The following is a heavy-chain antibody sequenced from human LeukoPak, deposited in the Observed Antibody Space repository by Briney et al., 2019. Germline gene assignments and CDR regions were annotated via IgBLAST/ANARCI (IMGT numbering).Heavy chain of an antibody. Sequence: GGSLRLSCTASGFTFGDYAMSWFRQAPGKGLEWVGFIRSKAYGGTTEYAASVKGRFTISRDDSKSIAYLQMNSLKTEDTAVYYCTRDRHFIVVVPAAKGPADAFDIWGQGTMVTVSS. V-gene: IGHV3-49*03. CDR1: GFTFGDYA. CDR3: TRDRHFIVVVPAAKGPADAFDI. J-gene: IGHJ3*02. D-gene: IGHD2-2*01. CDR2: IRSKAYGGTT.